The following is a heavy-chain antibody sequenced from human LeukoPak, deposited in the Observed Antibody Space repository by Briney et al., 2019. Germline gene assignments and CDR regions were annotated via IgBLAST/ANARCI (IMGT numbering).Heavy chain of an antibody. J-gene: IGHJ4*02. Sequence: GGSLRLSCTASGFTFSSYAMSWVRQAPGKGLEWVSVLYSRGDTYYADSVRGRFTISRDNSKNTLYLQMNSLRAEDTALYYCAESRERYGSGSYYFYWGQGTLVTVSS. CDR2: LYSRGDT. V-gene: IGHV3-66*01. CDR1: GFTFSSYA. D-gene: IGHD3-10*01. CDR3: AESRERYGSGSYYFY.